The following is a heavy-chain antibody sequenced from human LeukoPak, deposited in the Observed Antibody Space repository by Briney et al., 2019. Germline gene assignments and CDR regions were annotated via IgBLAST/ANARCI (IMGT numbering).Heavy chain of an antibody. CDR1: GGTFSSYA. CDR2: IIPIFGTA. D-gene: IGHD6-19*01. Sequence: GSSVKVSCKASGGTFSSYAISWVRQAPGQGLEWMGRIIPIFGTANYAQKFQGRVTITTDESTSTAYMELSSLRSEDTAVYYCARGPPGYSSGWYGPLDYWGQGTLVTVSS. J-gene: IGHJ4*02. CDR3: ARGPPGYSSGWYGPLDY. V-gene: IGHV1-69*05.